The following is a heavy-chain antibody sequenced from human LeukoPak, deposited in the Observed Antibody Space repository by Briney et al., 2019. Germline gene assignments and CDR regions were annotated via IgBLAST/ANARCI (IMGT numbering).Heavy chain of an antibody. CDR2: IYYSGST. D-gene: IGHD3-22*01. CDR3: ARGRGDSSGYYYFDY. V-gene: IGHV4-39*07. CDR1: GGSISSSTYY. Sequence: PSETLSLTCTVSGGSISSSTYYWGWIRQPPGKGLEWIGSIYYSGSTYYSPSLKSRVTISVDTSKNQFSLKLSSVTAADTAVYYCARGRGDSSGYYYFDYWGQGTLVTVSS. J-gene: IGHJ4*02.